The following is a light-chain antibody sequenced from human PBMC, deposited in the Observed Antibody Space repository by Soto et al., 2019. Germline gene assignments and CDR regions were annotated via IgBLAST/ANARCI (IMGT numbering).Light chain of an antibody. Sequence: EVVFAYSSGTLSFSPVERATLSCRASQSVSSYLAWYQQKPGQAPRLLIYDASNRATGIPARFSGSGSGTDFTLTITRLEPEDFAVYYCQQYGSSLWTFGQGTKVDIK. CDR2: DAS. CDR1: QSVSSY. V-gene: IGKV3-20*01. CDR3: QQYGSSLWT. J-gene: IGKJ1*01.